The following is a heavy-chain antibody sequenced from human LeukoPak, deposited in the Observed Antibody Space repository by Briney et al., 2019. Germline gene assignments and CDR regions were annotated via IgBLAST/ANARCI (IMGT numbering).Heavy chain of an antibody. D-gene: IGHD3-10*01. CDR1: GYTFTSYA. J-gene: IGHJ6*02. V-gene: IGHV1-18*01. CDR2: ISAYNGGT. Sequence: VASVKVSCKASGYTFTSYAIAWVRQAPGQGLEWMGWISAYNGGTNYAQKFRGRVTMTTDTSTNTGYMELRSLRSDVTAVYFCARDQLRYYVSNNYYSDMDFWGQGTTVTVSS. CDR3: ARDQLRYYVSNNYYSDMDF.